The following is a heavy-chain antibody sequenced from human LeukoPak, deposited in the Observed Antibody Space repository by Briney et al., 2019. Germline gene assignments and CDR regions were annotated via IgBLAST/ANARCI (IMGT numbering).Heavy chain of an antibody. CDR3: ATFSSSYYGYGY. Sequence: SETLSLTCTVSGGSISSGSYYWGWIRQPPGKGLEWIGSIYYSGSTYYNPSLKSRVTISVDTSKSQFSLRLSSVTAADTAIYYCATFSSSYYGYGYWGQGTLVTVSS. CDR2: IYYSGST. D-gene: IGHD6-13*01. J-gene: IGHJ4*02. CDR1: GGSISSGSYY. V-gene: IGHV4-39*07.